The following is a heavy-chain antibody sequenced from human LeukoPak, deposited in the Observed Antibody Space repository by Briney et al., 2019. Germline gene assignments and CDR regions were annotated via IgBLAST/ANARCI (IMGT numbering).Heavy chain of an antibody. V-gene: IGHV3-9*01. J-gene: IGHJ6*02. D-gene: IGHD3-10*01. Sequence: GGSLRLSCAASGFTFDDYAMHWVRQAPGEGLEWVSGISWNSGSIGYADSVKGRFTISRDNAKNSLYLQMNSLRAEDTALYYCAKDSYYGSGTYYYGMDVWGQGTTVTVSS. CDR1: GFTFDDYA. CDR2: ISWNSGSI. CDR3: AKDSYYGSGTYYYGMDV.